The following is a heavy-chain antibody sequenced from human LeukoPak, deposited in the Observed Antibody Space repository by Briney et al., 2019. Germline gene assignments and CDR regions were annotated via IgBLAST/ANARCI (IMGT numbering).Heavy chain of an antibody. CDR3: ARDPSLAVAGIRLFDY. D-gene: IGHD6-19*01. Sequence: ASVTVSCKTSGYTFTNYGISWVRQAPGQGLEWTGWISGYNGNPRYAQKVQGRVTMTTDTSTNTAYMEVNSLRSDDTAIYYCARDPSLAVAGIRLFDYWGQGTLVIVSS. V-gene: IGHV1-18*01. CDR2: ISGYNGNP. CDR1: GYTFTNYG. J-gene: IGHJ4*02.